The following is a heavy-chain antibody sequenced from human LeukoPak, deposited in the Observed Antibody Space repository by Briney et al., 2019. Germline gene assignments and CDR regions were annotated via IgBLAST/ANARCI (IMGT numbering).Heavy chain of an antibody. CDR3: ARRVNSGNYYYFDY. CDR1: GYSFTSNW. V-gene: IGHV5-51*01. D-gene: IGHD1-26*01. CDR2: IHPGDSDT. Sequence: GESLKISCKASGYSFTSNWIGWVRQMPGKGLEWMGIIHPGDSDTRYSPSFQGQVTISADKSISTAYLQWSSLKASDTAMYYCARRVNSGNYYYFDYWGQGTLVTVSS. J-gene: IGHJ4*02.